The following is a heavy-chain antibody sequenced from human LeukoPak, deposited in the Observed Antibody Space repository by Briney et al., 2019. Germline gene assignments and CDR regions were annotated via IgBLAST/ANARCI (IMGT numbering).Heavy chain of an antibody. J-gene: IGHJ1*01. Sequence: PGGSLRLSCGASGFTFRGYAMSWVRQAPGKGLEWVSGISESSRFIHHADSAKGRFTISRDDSTNTLHLQMNSLKAEDTAVYYCAKSAYAGYDWGYMGQSWGQGTLVTVSS. CDR2: ISESSRFI. CDR3: AKSAYAGYDWGYMGQS. D-gene: IGHD5-12*01. CDR1: GFTFRGYA. V-gene: IGHV3-23*01.